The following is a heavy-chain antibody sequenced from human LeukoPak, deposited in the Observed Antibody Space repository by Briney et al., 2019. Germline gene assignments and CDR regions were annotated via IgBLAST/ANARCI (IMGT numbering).Heavy chain of an antibody. CDR1: GFTFSSYA. Sequence: GGSLRLSCAASGFTFSSYAMSWVRQAPGKGLEWVSAISGSGGSTYYADSVKGRFTISRDNSKNTLYLQMNSLRAEDTAVYYCAKGRITMIVVVITTELDYWGQGTLVTVSS. D-gene: IGHD3-22*01. V-gene: IGHV3-23*01. CDR2: ISGSGGST. CDR3: AKGRITMIVVVITTELDY. J-gene: IGHJ4*02.